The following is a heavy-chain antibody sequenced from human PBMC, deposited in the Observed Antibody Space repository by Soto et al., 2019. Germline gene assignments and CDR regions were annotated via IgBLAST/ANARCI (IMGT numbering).Heavy chain of an antibody. V-gene: IGHV3-74*01. CDR3: ARGIYQKYGMDV. CDR1: EFTFNNYW. D-gene: IGHD3-16*02. CDR2: INTDGSST. J-gene: IGHJ6*02. Sequence: PGGSLILSCAASEFTFNNYWIHWVRQVPGKGLVWVSRINTDGSSTDYADSVKGRFTISRDNAENTVYLQMNSLRGEDTALYYCARGIYQKYGMDVWGQGTTVTVSS.